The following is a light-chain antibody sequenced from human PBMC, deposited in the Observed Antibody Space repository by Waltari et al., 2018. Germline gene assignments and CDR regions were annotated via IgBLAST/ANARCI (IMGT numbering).Light chain of an antibody. J-gene: IGLJ2*01. V-gene: IGLV2-23*01. Sequence: QSALTQPASVSGSPGQSITISCTGSNSDVGGYHPVPWYRQFPNKAPQLIIYEGSQRPSHVPSRFSTSKSGNTASLTISGLQPEDEAYFCSSYARTDNSVLFGVGTKLSVL. CDR3: SSYARTDNSVL. CDR1: NSDVGGYHP. CDR2: EGS.